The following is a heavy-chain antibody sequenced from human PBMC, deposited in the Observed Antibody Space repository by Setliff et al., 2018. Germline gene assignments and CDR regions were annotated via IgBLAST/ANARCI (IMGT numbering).Heavy chain of an antibody. CDR3: AHRRAAAGAEG. CDR1: GGSISSFS. V-gene: IGHV4-59*08. J-gene: IGHJ4*02. Sequence: SETLSLTCTVSGGSISSFSWSWIRQPPGKGLEWIGYIYNGGSTNYNPSLESRVTISVDTSKNQFSLKLSSVTAADTAVYYCAHRRAAAGAEGWGQGTLVTVSS. CDR2: IYNGGST. D-gene: IGHD6-13*01.